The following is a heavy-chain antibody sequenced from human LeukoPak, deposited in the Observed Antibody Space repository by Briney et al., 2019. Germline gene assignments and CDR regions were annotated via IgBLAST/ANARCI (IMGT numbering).Heavy chain of an antibody. CDR3: ARESGAAKIGQMLNY. V-gene: IGHV3-30*02. D-gene: IGHD3-10*02. CDR1: GLMFSTSG. J-gene: IGHJ4*02. CDR2: IQYDGSEI. Sequence: GGSLRLSCAASGLMFSTSGMHWVRQAPGKGLEWVAFIQYDGSEIYYADSLKGRFTISRDNSKNTLYLQMNSLRAEDTAAFYCARESGAAKIGQMLNYWGQGTLATVSS.